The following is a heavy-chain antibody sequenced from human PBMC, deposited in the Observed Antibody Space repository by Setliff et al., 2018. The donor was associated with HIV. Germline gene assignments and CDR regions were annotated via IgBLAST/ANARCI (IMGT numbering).Heavy chain of an antibody. CDR1: GFTFSTYR. CDR2: IYSDGSS. Sequence: HPGGSLRLSCAASGFTFSTYRMNWVRQAPGKGLEWVSVIYSDGSSYYADSVRGRFTISRDNYKNTLYLQMNSLRAEDTAVYYCARDSPLSHFDSWGQGILVTVSS. J-gene: IGHJ4*02. CDR3: ARDSPLSHFDS. V-gene: IGHV3-53*01.